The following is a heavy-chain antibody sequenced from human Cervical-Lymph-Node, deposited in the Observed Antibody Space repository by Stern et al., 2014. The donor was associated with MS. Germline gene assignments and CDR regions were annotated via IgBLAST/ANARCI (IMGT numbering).Heavy chain of an antibody. V-gene: IGHV1-18*04. J-gene: IGHJ6*02. D-gene: IGHD6-13*01. CDR2: TSGFHGVT. CDR3: ARRGIAEGGRDYYGMDV. CDR1: GYSFATYG. Sequence: VQLVGSGAGVKKPGASVKVSCKASGYSFATYGITWVRLAPGQGLEWMGWTSGFHGVTRHAQRFQGRITMTTDTSTSTAYMELRSLRSDDTAVYYCARRGIAEGGRDYYGMDVWGQGTTVTVSS.